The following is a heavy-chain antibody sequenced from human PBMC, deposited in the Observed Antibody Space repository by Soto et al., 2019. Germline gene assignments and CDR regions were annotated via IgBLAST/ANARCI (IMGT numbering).Heavy chain of an antibody. Sequence: SETLSLTCAVSGYSISSGYYWGWIRQPPGKGLEWIGSIYHSGGIHYNPSLKSRVTISVDTSKNQFSLKVSSVTAADTAVYYCARVYSTTWYYFDYWGQGTLVTVSS. CDR2: IYHSGGI. CDR1: GYSISSGYY. J-gene: IGHJ4*02. V-gene: IGHV4-38-2*01. D-gene: IGHD6-13*01. CDR3: ARVYSTTWYYFDY.